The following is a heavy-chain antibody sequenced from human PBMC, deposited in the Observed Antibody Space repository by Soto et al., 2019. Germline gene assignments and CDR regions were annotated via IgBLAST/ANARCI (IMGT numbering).Heavy chain of an antibody. J-gene: IGHJ3*01. D-gene: IGHD6-13*01. V-gene: IGHV1-3*01. CDR1: GYTFTSYA. CDR3: ARSIPAGGTNAFDV. CDR2: INAGNGNT. Sequence: ASVKVSCKASGYTFTSYAMQWVRQAPGQRLEWMGWINAGNGNTKYSQKFQGRVTITRDTSASTAYMELSSLRSEDTAVYYCARSIPAGGTNAFDVWGQGTMVTVSS.